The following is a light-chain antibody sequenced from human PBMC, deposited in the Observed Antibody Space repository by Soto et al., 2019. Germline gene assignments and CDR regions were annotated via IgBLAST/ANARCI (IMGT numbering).Light chain of an antibody. CDR1: QSIRTD. CDR3: QHYNNWPAWT. CDR2: DAS. V-gene: IGKV3D-15*01. J-gene: IGKJ1*01. Sequence: DIVMTQSPATLSVSPGERATLSCRASQSIRTDLAWYQQKSGQGPRLLIYDASTRATGIPARFSGSGSGTEFTLTISSLQSEDFAVYYCQHYNNWPAWTFGQGTKVEIK.